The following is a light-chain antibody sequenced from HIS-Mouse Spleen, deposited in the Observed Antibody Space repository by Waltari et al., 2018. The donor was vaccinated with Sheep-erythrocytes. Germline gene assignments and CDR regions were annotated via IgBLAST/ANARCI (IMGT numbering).Light chain of an antibody. V-gene: IGLV2-11*01. CDR1: SSDVGGYTY. Sequence: QSALTQPRSVSGSPGQSVTISCTVTSSDVGGYTYVSLYQQHPAKASKLMIYDVSKRPSGVPDRFSGSKSGNTASLTISGLQAEDEADYYCCSYAGSYNHVFATGTKVTVL. J-gene: IGLJ1*01. CDR3: CSYAGSYNHV. CDR2: DVS.